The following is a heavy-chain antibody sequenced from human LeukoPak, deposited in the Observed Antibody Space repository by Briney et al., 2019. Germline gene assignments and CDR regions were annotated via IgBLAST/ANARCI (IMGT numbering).Heavy chain of an antibody. CDR2: IKSKTDGGTT. V-gene: IGHV3-15*01. D-gene: IGHD2-2*01. J-gene: IGHJ3*02. CDR1: GFTFSNAW. Sequence: GGSLRLSCAASGFTFSNAWMSWVRQAPGKGLEWVGRIKSKTDGGTTDYAAPVKGRFTISRDDSKNTLYLQMNSLKTEDTAVYYCTSPVPDCSSTSCYWFPNDAFDIWGQGTMVTVSS. CDR3: TSPVPDCSSTSCYWFPNDAFDI.